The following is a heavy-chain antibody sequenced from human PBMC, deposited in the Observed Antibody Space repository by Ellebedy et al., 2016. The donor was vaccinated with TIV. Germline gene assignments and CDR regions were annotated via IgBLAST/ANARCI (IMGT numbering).Heavy chain of an antibody. CDR2: INHSGST. J-gene: IGHJ4*02. D-gene: IGHD2-8*01. CDR1: GGSISNYY. Sequence: SETLSLXCTVSGGSISNYYWSWIRQPPGKGLEWIGEINHSGSTNYNPSLKSRVTISVDTSKNQFSLKLSSVTAADTAVYYCARLLGSTNGVCIWGQGTLVTVSS. CDR3: ARLLGSTNGVCI. V-gene: IGHV4-34*01.